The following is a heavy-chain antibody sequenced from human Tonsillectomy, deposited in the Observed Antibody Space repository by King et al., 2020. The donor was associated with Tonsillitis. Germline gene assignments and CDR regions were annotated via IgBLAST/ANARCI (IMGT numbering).Heavy chain of an antibody. CDR3: ATDGVQWFGAFDY. J-gene: IGHJ4*02. D-gene: IGHD3-10*01. V-gene: IGHV1-24*01. CDR1: GYTLTGLS. Sequence: GQLVQSGAEVKKPGASVKVSCKVSGYTLTGLSMHWVRQAPGKGLEWMGGFDPEDGERINAQKFQGRVIMTEDTSTDTAYMELSSLRSEDTAVYYCATDGVQWFGAFDYWGQGTLGTVSS. CDR2: FDPEDGER.